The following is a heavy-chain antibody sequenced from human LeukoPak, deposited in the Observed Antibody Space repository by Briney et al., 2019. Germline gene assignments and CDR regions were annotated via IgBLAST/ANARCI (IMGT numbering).Heavy chain of an antibody. D-gene: IGHD4-23*01. Sequence: GGSLGLSCEASGFNFNTYSMAWVRQAPGKGLEWVSIISRASESIFYADSVKGRFTISRDNAKNSLYLQMNSLRAEDTAVYYCARYTVVTPGAFDIWGQGTMVTVSS. J-gene: IGHJ3*02. V-gene: IGHV3-21*01. CDR1: GFNFNTYS. CDR3: ARYTVVTPGAFDI. CDR2: ISRASESI.